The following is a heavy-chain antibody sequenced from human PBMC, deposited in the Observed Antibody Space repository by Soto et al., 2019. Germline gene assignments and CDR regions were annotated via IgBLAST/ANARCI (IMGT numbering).Heavy chain of an antibody. D-gene: IGHD3-16*02. J-gene: IGHJ4*02. CDR2: IASNTDNT. CDR3: ARVDDDIWGPYLSGQY. Sequence: QVQLIQSGPEVKRPGASVKLSCKASGYTFADYGIIWVRQAPGQGLEWVAWIASNTDNTDYARNLRGRVTVTTDTYTNTAFLDLRSLTSDDTAFYYCARVDDDIWGPYLSGQYWGQGTLVTVSS. CDR1: GYTFADYG. V-gene: IGHV1-18*04.